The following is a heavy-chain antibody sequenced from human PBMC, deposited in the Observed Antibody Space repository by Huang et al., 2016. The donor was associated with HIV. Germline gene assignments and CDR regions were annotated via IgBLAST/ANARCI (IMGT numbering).Heavy chain of an antibody. J-gene: IGHJ6*02. CDR3: ATKTAAMDI. CDR2: IKQDESEK. D-gene: IGHD1-7*01. V-gene: IGHV3-7*01. Sequence: VESGGRLVQPGGSIRLSCVGSTFTFGAYWMSWVSQSPGKGLEVVANIKQDESEKYYVESVKGRFNISRDNAKKVLFLEMNNVRVEDTATYYCATKTAAMDIWGQGTTVTVS. CDR1: TFTFGAYW.